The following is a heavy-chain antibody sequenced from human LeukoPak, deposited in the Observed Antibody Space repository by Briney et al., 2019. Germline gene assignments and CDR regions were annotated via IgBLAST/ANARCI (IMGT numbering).Heavy chain of an antibody. Sequence: GGSLRLSCAASGFSFENYNMNWVRQAPGKGLEWVSSISSTSTYIYYADSMKGRFIISRDNARNSLYLEMNSLRAEDTAVYYCARIIGISGTYPTDYWGQGTLVTVSS. D-gene: IGHD1-26*01. J-gene: IGHJ4*02. CDR2: ISSTSTYI. CDR1: GFSFENYN. CDR3: ARIIGISGTYPTDY. V-gene: IGHV3-21*06.